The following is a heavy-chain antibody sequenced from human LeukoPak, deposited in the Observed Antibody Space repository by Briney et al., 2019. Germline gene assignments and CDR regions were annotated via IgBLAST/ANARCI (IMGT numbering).Heavy chain of an antibody. CDR1: GYTFTSYG. Sequence: ASVKVSCKASGYTFTSYGISWVRQAPGQGLEWMGWISAYNGNTNYAQKFRGRVTITTDESTSTAYMELSSLRSEDTAVYYCARGLGQWLVVRSAYYMDVWGKGNTVTVSS. J-gene: IGHJ6*03. D-gene: IGHD6-19*01. CDR3: ARGLGQWLVVRSAYYMDV. V-gene: IGHV1-18*01. CDR2: ISAYNGNT.